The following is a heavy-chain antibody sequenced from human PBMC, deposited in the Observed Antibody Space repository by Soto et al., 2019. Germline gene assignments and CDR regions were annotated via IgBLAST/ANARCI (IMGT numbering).Heavy chain of an antibody. V-gene: IGHV3-48*01. J-gene: IGHJ5*02. Sequence: GVPLGLSCAASGFTCSSYSISWVRQAPRKGLEWVSYISSSSSTIYYADSVKGRFTISRDNAKNSLYLQMNSLRAEDTAVYYCARHPERIAQIGWFDPWGQGTLVTVSS. CDR1: GFTCSSYS. CDR2: ISSSSSTI. CDR3: ARHPERIAQIGWFDP. D-gene: IGHD6-13*01.